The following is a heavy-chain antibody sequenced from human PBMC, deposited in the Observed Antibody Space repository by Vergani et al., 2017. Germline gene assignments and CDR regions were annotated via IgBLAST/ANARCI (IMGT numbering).Heavy chain of an antibody. CDR2: ISKDGINT. V-gene: IGHV3-30*02. CDR1: GFTFRNFG. Sequence: QVQLVESAGGVVQPGGSLRLSCASSGFTFRNFGMHWIRPAPGKGLEWLAYISKDGINTRYRDAVKGRFTVSRDNSKDILYLQMDILRSEDTALYYCAKYLRDSTDGLPDSWGPGTLVIVSS. D-gene: IGHD2-21*02. CDR3: AKYLRDSTDGLPDS. J-gene: IGHJ4*02.